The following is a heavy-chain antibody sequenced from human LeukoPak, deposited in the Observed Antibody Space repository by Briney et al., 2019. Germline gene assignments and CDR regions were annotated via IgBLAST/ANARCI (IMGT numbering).Heavy chain of an antibody. CDR3: ARGRAIRYSGSYHSYYFDY. D-gene: IGHD1-26*01. CDR2: ISSSSSTI. Sequence: SGGSLRLSCAASGFTFSSYEMNWVRQAPGKGLEWVSYISSSSSTIYYADSVKGRFTISRDNAKNSLYLQMNSLRAEDTAVYYCARGRAIRYSGSYHSYYFDYWGQGTLVTVSS. J-gene: IGHJ4*02. V-gene: IGHV3-48*01. CDR1: GFTFSSYE.